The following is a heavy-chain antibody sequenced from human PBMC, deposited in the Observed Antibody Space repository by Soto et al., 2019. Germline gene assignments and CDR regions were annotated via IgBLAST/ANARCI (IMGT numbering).Heavy chain of an antibody. Sequence: QVQLQQWGAGLLKPSETLSLNCAVTGGSLSGYYWSWIRQPPGKGLGWIGEVKDGGHTNYSPSIRGRVTISSDTSKNQSSLTLNSVNAADTGVYYCQTGQERVAPTHWVQGRPFTVSS. CDR1: GGSLSGYY. CDR3: QTGQERVAPTH. V-gene: IGHV4-34*01. J-gene: IGHJ1*01. CDR2: VKDGGHT.